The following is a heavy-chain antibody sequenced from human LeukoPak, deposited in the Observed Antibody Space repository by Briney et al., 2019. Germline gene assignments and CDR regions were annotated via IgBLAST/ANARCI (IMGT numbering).Heavy chain of an antibody. D-gene: IGHD3-22*01. CDR1: GFTFSSHW. CDR3: AKHSYDSSGYYSIDY. J-gene: IGHJ4*02. Sequence: GGSLRLSCAASGFTFSSHWMHWVRQAPGKGLEWVSAIIGSVHSTYYADSVKGRFTISRDNSKNTLYLQMNSLRAEDTAVYYCAKHSYDSSGYYSIDYWGQGTLVTVFS. V-gene: IGHV3-23*01. CDR2: IIGSVHST.